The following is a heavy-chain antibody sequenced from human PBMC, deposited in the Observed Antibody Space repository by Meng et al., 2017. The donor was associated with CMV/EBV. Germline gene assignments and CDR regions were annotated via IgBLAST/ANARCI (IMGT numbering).Heavy chain of an antibody. V-gene: IGHV4-34*01. Sequence: VYGGSFSCYYWGWIRQPPGKGLEWIGEINHSGGTHYNPSLKSRVTISADTSKNQFSLKLSSVTAADTAVYYCAGFTFGGVIVRWFDPWGQGTLVTVSS. J-gene: IGHJ5*02. CDR2: INHSGGT. CDR3: AGFTFGGVIVRWFDP. CDR1: GGSFSCYY. D-gene: IGHD3-16*02.